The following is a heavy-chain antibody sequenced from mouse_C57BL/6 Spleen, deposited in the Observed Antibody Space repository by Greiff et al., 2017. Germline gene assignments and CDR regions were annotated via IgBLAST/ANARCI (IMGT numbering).Heavy chain of an antibody. J-gene: IGHJ2*01. Sequence: VKVVESGAELMKPGASVKLSCKATGYTFTGYWIEWVKQRPGHGLEWIGEILPGSGSTNYNEKFKGKATFTADTSSNTAYMQLSSLTTEDSAIYYGAMPRLRRQYYFDYWGQGTTLTVSS. CDR1: GYTFTGYW. CDR2: ILPGSGST. V-gene: IGHV1-9*01. D-gene: IGHD2-4*01. CDR3: AMPRLRRQYYFDY.